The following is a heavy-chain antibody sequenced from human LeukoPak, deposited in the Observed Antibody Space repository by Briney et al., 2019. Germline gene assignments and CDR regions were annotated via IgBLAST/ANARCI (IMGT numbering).Heavy chain of an antibody. CDR3: AKGAGGFSYYNWFDP. CDR2: IYYSGTT. CDR1: GGSISSSPYY. Sequence: SETLSLTCTVSGGSISSSPYYWGWLRQPPGKGLEWIGSIYYSGTTHYNPSLESRVTISVDTSKNQFSLKLASVTATDTAIYYCAKGAGGFSYYNWFDPWGQGTLVTVSS. V-gene: IGHV4-39*07. D-gene: IGHD5-18*01. J-gene: IGHJ5*02.